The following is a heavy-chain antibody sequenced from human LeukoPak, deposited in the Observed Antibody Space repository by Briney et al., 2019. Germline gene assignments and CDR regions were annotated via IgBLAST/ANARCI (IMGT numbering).Heavy chain of an antibody. Sequence: ASXXXSCKASGGTFSSYAISWVRQAPGQGLEWMGRIIPIFGTANYAQKFQGRVTITTDESTSTAYMELSSLRSEDTAVYYCARESVTTRVFDYWGQGTLVTVSS. V-gene: IGHV1-69*05. CDR1: GGTFSSYA. D-gene: IGHD4-11*01. J-gene: IGHJ4*02. CDR2: IIPIFGTA. CDR3: ARESVTTRVFDY.